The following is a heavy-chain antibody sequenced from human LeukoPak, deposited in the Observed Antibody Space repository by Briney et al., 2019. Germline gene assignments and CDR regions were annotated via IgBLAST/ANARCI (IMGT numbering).Heavy chain of an antibody. CDR2: IRYDGSNK. J-gene: IGHJ6*02. V-gene: IGHV3-30*02. CDR3: AKDLYCSGGSCYPYGMDV. Sequence: PGGSLRLSCAASGFTFSSYGMHWVRQAPGKGLEWVAFIRYDGSNKYYADSVKGRFTISRDNSKNTLYLQMISLRAEDTAVYYCAKDLYCSGGSCYPYGMDVWGQGTTVTVSS. D-gene: IGHD2-15*01. CDR1: GFTFSSYG.